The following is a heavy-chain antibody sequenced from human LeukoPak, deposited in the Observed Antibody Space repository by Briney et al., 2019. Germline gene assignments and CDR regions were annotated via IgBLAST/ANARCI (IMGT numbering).Heavy chain of an antibody. Sequence: GESLRLSCAASGFTFSSYAMSWVRQAPGKGLEWVSAISGSGGSTYYADSVKGRFTISRDNSKNTLYLQMNSLRAEDTAVYYCAKDQIGSIAVAGTPYWGQGTLVTVSS. J-gene: IGHJ4*02. V-gene: IGHV3-23*01. D-gene: IGHD6-19*01. CDR2: ISGSGGST. CDR3: AKDQIGSIAVAGTPY. CDR1: GFTFSSYA.